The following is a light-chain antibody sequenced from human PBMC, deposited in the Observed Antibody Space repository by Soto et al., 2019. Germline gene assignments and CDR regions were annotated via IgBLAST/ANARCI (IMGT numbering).Light chain of an antibody. CDR3: QNYNSYSEA. CDR1: QTISSW. Sequence: DIQMTQSPSTLSGSVGDRVTITCRASQTISSWLAWYQQKPGKAPKLLIYKASTLKSGVPSRFSGSGSGTEFTLTIISLQPDDFATYYCQNYNSYSEAFGQGTKV. J-gene: IGKJ1*01. V-gene: IGKV1-5*03. CDR2: KAS.